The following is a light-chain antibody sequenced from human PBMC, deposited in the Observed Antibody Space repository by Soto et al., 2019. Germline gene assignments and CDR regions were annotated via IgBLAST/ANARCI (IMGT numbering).Light chain of an antibody. CDR1: QSISGSY. CDR2: GPS. J-gene: IGKJ2*01. CDR3: QQYATSPYT. V-gene: IGKV3-20*01. Sequence: DIVLTQSPGTLSLSPGERATLSCTASQSISGSYLAWYQHKPGQAPRLVIYGPSSRANGIPDRFSGSGSGTDFTLTIDRLEPEDFAVYYCQQYATSPYTFGQGTKVDIK.